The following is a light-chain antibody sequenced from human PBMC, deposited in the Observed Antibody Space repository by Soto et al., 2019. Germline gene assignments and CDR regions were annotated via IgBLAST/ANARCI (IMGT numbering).Light chain of an antibody. CDR2: KAS. CDR3: QQSYSTPPT. J-gene: IGKJ5*01. V-gene: IGKV1-5*03. Sequence: DIQMTQSPSTLSGSVGDRFTITCRASQTISSWLAWYQQKPGKAPKLLIYKASTLKSGVPSRFSGSGSGTEFTLTISSLQPDDFATYYCQQSYSTPPTFGQGTRLEIK. CDR1: QTISSW.